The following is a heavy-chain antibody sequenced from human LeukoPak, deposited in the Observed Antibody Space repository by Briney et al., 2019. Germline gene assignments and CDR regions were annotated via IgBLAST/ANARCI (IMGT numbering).Heavy chain of an antibody. D-gene: IGHD1-1*01. CDR3: AGPWKGSIDL. Sequence: PETLSLTCTVSGASISSSSYYWGYFRQPPGKGLEWIGSVYYNGNTYYNPSLKSRATISADTSKNQFSLKLTSVTAADTAVYYRAGPWKGSIDLGGQGTPVNVPS. J-gene: IGHJ4*01. V-gene: IGHV4-39*01. CDR2: VYYNGNT. CDR1: GASISSSSYY.